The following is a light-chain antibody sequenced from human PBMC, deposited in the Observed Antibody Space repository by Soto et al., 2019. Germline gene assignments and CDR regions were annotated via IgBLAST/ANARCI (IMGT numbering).Light chain of an antibody. CDR1: SSDVARYNR. Sequence: QSALTHPASVSGSPGHSITISCTGSSSDVARYNRVSWYQHHPGKAPRLIIYDVGSSVVSHRFSGSRSGDAASLTISGLQAEEEADYYCGSYRSDNNYVFGTGTKVTVL. CDR3: GSYRSDNNYV. J-gene: IGLJ1*01. CDR2: DVG. V-gene: IGLV2-14*01.